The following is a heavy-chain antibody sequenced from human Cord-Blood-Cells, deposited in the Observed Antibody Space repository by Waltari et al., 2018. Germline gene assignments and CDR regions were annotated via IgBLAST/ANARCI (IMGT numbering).Heavy chain of an antibody. CDR3: ARGCSGGSCYPYYYYGMDV. CDR1: GYTFTSYD. D-gene: IGHD2-15*01. J-gene: IGHJ6*02. Sequence: QVQLVQSGAEVKKPGASVKVSCKASGYTFTSYDINWVRQATGQGLEWMGWMNPNGGNTGYAQKVQGRGTMTRNTSISTAYMELSSLRSEDTAVYYCARGCSGGSCYPYYYYGMDVWGQGTTVTVSS. CDR2: MNPNGGNT. V-gene: IGHV1-8*01.